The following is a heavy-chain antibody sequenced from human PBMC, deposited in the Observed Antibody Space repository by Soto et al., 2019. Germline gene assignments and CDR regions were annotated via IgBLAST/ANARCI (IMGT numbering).Heavy chain of an antibody. D-gene: IGHD1-1*01. CDR2: ISYDGSNK. CDR3: ARGKGERCLQVY. Sequence: QVQLVESGGGVVQPGRSLRLSCAASGFTFSSYAMHWVRQAPGKGLEWVAVISYDGSNKYYADSVKGRFTISRDNSKNTLYLQMNSPSDADTAVYYCARGKGERCLQVYWCEGTLVIVSS. J-gene: IGHJ4*02. CDR1: GFTFSSYA. V-gene: IGHV3-30-3*01.